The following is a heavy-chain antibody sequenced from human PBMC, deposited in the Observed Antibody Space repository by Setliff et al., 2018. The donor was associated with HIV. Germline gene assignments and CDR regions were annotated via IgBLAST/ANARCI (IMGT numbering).Heavy chain of an antibody. CDR2: IYPGDSDI. CDR1: GYTFTNYW. J-gene: IGHJ6*03. Sequence: GESLKISCEASGYTFTNYWIGWVRQMPGEGLEWMGIIYPGDSDIIYSPSFQGQVTISADKSITTAYLQWSSLKASDTAIYYCVRHRSAVAGTRIGYCYYMDVWGKGTTVTVSS. V-gene: IGHV5-51*01. CDR3: VRHRSAVAGTRIGYCYYMDV. D-gene: IGHD6-19*01.